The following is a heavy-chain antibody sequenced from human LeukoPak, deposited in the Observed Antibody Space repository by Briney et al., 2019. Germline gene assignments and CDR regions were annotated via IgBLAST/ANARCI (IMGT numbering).Heavy chain of an antibody. D-gene: IGHD2-15*01. J-gene: IGHJ4*02. V-gene: IGHV4-39*01. CDR2: IYYSGST. Sequence: ASETLSLTCTVSGGSISSSSYYWGWIRQPPGKGLEWIGSIYYSGSTYYNPSLKSRVTISVDTSKNQFSLKLSSVTAADTAVYYCARQRDILRVVDYWGQGTLVTVSS. CDR1: GGSISSSSYY. CDR3: ARQRDILRVVDY.